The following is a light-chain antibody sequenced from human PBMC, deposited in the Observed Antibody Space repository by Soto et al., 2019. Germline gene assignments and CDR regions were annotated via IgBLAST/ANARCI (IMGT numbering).Light chain of an antibody. CDR2: GAS. J-gene: IGKJ1*01. Sequence: EIVLTQSPATLSLSPGEISTLCCRASQAINNNVAWYQLKDGQVPRLLIYGASTRAADAPARFSGGGSGTEFTLTISSLQSEDFAEYHCQQYNNWPQTFGQGTKVDIK. CDR3: QQYNNWPQT. CDR1: QAINNN. V-gene: IGKV3-15*01.